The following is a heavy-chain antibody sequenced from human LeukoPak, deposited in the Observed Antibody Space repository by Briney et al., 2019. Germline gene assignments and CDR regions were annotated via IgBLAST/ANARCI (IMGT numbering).Heavy chain of an antibody. Sequence: PGGSLRLSCTASGFTFSSYSMNWVRQAPGKGLEWVSYISSGGSSIYYADSVKGRFTISRDNAKNSLYLQMNSLRAEDTAVYYFAREPYYDSSGYCLDYWGQGTLVTVSS. J-gene: IGHJ4*02. CDR2: ISSGGSSI. CDR3: AREPYYDSSGYCLDY. CDR1: GFTFSSYS. V-gene: IGHV3-48*04. D-gene: IGHD3-22*01.